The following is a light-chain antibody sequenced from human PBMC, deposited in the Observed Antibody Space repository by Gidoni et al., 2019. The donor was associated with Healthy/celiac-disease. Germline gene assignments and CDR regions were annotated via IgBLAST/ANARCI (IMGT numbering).Light chain of an antibody. Sequence: DIVMTQFPDSLAVSLGERATINCKSSQSVLYSSNNKNYLAWYQQKPGQPPKLLIYWASTRESGVPDRFSGSGSGTDFTLTISSLQAEDVAVYYCQQDYSSPLTFGQGTKVEIK. CDR2: WAS. J-gene: IGKJ1*01. V-gene: IGKV4-1*01. CDR3: QQDYSSPLT. CDR1: QSVLYSSNNKNY.